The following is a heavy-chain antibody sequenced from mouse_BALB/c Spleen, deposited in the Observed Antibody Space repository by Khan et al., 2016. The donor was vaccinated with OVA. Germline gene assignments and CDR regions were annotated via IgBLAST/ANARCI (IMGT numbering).Heavy chain of an antibody. CDR3: ARTARINY. J-gene: IGHJ2*01. Sequence: EVQLKESGPGLVKPSQSLSLTCKVTGYSITSGYGWYWIRQFPGNKLEWMGYISYSGSTNYNQSLKSRTSMTRDTSKNQFFLQLNSVTTEDTATYYCARTARINYWGQGTTLTVSS. CDR2: ISYSGST. CDR1: GYSITSGYG. D-gene: IGHD1-2*01. V-gene: IGHV3-1*02.